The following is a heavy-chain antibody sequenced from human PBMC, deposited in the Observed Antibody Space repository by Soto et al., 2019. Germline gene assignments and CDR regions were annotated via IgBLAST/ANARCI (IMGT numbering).Heavy chain of an antibody. CDR1: GGSFSGYY. CDR2: INHSGST. D-gene: IGHD1-1*01. V-gene: IGHV4-34*01. J-gene: IGHJ6*03. Sequence: SETLSLTCAVYGGSFSGYYWSWIRQPPGKGLEWIGEINHSGSTNYNPSLKSRVTISVDTSKNQFSLKLSSVTAADTAVYYCARGSWDDVSGHYYMDVWGKGTTVTVSS. CDR3: ARGSWDDVSGHYYMDV.